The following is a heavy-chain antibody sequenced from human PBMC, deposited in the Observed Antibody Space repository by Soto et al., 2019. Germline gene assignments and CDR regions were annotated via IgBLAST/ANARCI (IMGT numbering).Heavy chain of an antibody. D-gene: IGHD4-17*01. J-gene: IGHJ4*02. Sequence: SETLSLTCTVSGGSISSYYWSWIRQPPGKGLEWIGYIYYSGSTYYNPSLKSRVTISVDTSKNQFSLKLSSVTAADTAVYYCARGAVTNYFDYWGQGTLVTVSS. CDR2: IYYSGST. V-gene: IGHV4-59*06. CDR3: ARGAVTNYFDY. CDR1: GGSISSYY.